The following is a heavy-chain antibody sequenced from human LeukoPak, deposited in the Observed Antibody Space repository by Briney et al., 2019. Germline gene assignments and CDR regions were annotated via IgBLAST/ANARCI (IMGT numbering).Heavy chain of an antibody. J-gene: IGHJ1*01. Sequence: SVKVSCKASGGTFSSYAISWVRPAPGQGLEWMGGIIPIFGTANYAQKFQGRVTITTDESTSTAYMELSSLRSEDTAVYYCATSIVGLTYDEHFQHWGQGTLVTVSS. V-gene: IGHV1-69*05. CDR3: ATSIVGLTYDEHFQH. CDR2: IIPIFGTA. CDR1: GGTFSSYA. D-gene: IGHD1-26*01.